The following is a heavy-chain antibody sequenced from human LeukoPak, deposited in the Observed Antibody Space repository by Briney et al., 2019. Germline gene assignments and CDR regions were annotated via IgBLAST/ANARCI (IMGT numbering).Heavy chain of an antibody. CDR1: GYTFASYY. V-gene: IGHV1-2*02. Sequence: EASVKLSCNASGYTFASYYMHWVRQAPGQGLEWIGWINPNSGGTNYAQKFQGRFTMTRDTSISTAYMELSRLRSDDTAVYYCARSRYYYGSGRDYGMDVWGQGTMVTVSS. CDR2: INPNSGGT. CDR3: ARSRYYYGSGRDYGMDV. J-gene: IGHJ6*02. D-gene: IGHD3-10*01.